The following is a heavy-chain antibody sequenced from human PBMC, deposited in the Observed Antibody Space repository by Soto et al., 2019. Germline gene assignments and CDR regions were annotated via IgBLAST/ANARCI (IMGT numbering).Heavy chain of an antibody. Sequence: LRLSCVASGFTFSSYGMHWVRQAPGKGLEWVAVIWYDGSNKYYADSVKGRFTISRDNSKNTLYLQMNSLRAEDTAVYYCARDSRHSRSGCLFVPWGPGTLLTVSS. J-gene: IGHJ5*02. CDR3: ARDSRHSRSGCLFVP. CDR1: GFTFSSYG. CDR2: IWYDGSNK. D-gene: IGHD3-3*02. V-gene: IGHV3-33*01.